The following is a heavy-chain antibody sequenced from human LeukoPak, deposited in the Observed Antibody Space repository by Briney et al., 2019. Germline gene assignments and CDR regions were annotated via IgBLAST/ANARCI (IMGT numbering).Heavy chain of an antibody. CDR2: INPNSGGT. Sequence: ASVKVSCKASGYTFTGYYIHWVRQAPGQGLEWMGWINPNSGGTNYAQKFQGRVTMTRDTSISTAYMELSSLRSDDTAVYYCARDRPPYSSGWLNAFGIWGQGTMVTVSS. CDR3: ARDRPPYSSGWLNAFGI. V-gene: IGHV1-2*02. D-gene: IGHD6-19*01. J-gene: IGHJ3*02. CDR1: GYTFTGYY.